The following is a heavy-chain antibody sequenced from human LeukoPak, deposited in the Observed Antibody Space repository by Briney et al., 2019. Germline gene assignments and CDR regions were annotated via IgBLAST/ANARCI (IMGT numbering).Heavy chain of an antibody. Sequence: GGSLRLSCAASGFTFSSYAMSWVRQAPGKGLEWVSAISGSGGSTYYADFVKGRFTISRDNSKNTLYLQMNSLRAEDTAVYYCAKLNRITMIVVAYFDYWGQGTLVTVSS. V-gene: IGHV3-23*01. CDR2: ISGSGGST. J-gene: IGHJ4*02. D-gene: IGHD3-22*01. CDR1: GFTFSSYA. CDR3: AKLNRITMIVVAYFDY.